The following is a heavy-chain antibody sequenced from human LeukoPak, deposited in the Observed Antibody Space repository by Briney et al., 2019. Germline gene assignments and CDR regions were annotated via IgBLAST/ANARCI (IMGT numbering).Heavy chain of an antibody. V-gene: IGHV3-7*01. CDR1: GFSFSNSY. J-gene: IGHJ4*02. D-gene: IGHD4-17*01. Sequence: GSLRLSCGTSGFSFSNSYMFLVRQGPGQGLEWVATIWPDGSEKKYMDSLRDRFTISRDNARDLLFLQMNSLSVEDTAVYFCARLLGFVTTFDYWGQGALVTVSS. CDR2: IWPDGSEK. CDR3: ARLLGFVTTFDY.